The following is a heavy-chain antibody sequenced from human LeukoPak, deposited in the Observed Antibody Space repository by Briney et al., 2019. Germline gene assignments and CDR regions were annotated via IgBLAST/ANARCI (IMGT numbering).Heavy chain of an antibody. CDR2: ITDSSRTI. Sequence: GGSLRLSCAASGFSFNVYSMNWVRQAPGKGLEWLSYITDSSRTIYYADSVKGRFTISRDNAKNSLYLQMNSLRDEDTAVYFCARGGSYYTNWGQGTLVTGSS. V-gene: IGHV3-48*02. CDR3: ARGGSYYTN. D-gene: IGHD3-10*01. J-gene: IGHJ4*02. CDR1: GFSFNVYS.